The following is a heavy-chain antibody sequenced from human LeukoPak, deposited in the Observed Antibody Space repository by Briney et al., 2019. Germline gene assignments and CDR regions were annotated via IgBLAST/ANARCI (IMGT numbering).Heavy chain of an antibody. CDR1: EFTFSDHY. V-gene: IGHV3-11*01. CDR3: VRGKRRFDI. CDR2: ISPSAYST. Sequence: PGGSLRLSCAASEFTFSDHYMTWIRQSPGKGLEWISYISPSAYSTYYADSVKGRFSISRDNAKNSLYLQMNSLRVEDTAIYYCVRGKRRFDIWGQGTLVTVSS. J-gene: IGHJ4*02.